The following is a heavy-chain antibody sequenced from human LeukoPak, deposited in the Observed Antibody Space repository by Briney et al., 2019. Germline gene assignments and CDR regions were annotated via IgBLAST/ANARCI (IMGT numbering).Heavy chain of an antibody. CDR1: GFTLSDYG. V-gene: IGHV3-30*02. J-gene: IGHJ4*02. CDR3: AKDRLVPGSVLDY. Sequence: GGSLRLSCAASGFTLSDYGMHWVRQAPGKGLEWVAFIRYDGSDKYYADSVRGRFTISRDNSKNTLYLQMNSLRVEDTAVYYCAKDRLVPGSVLDYWGQGTLVTVSS. D-gene: IGHD6-19*01. CDR2: IRYDGSDK.